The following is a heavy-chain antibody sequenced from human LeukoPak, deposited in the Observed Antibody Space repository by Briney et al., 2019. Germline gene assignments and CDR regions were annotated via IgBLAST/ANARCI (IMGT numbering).Heavy chain of an antibody. Sequence: PGGSLRLSCAASGFTFSSYAMHWVRQAPGKGLEWVAVISYDGSNKYYADSVKGRFTISRDNSKNTLYLQMNSLRAEDTAVYYCAKAGLTMVRRTWYYYYYMDVWGKGTTVTISS. CDR1: GFTFSSYA. CDR3: AKAGLTMVRRTWYYYYYMDV. V-gene: IGHV3-30*04. J-gene: IGHJ6*03. CDR2: ISYDGSNK. D-gene: IGHD3-10*01.